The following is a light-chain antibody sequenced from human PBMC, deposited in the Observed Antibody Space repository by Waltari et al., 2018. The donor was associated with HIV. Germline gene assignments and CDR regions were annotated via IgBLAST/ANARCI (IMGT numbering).Light chain of an antibody. CDR2: DAS. CDR3: QQRSNWRET. V-gene: IGKV3-11*01. CDR1: QSVSSY. Sequence: EIVLTQSPATLSSSPGERPTLSCRASQSVSSYLAWYQQKPGQAPRLLIYDASNRATGIPARFSGSGSGTDFTLTISSLEPEDFAVYYCQQRSNWRETFGQGTKVEIK. J-gene: IGKJ1*01.